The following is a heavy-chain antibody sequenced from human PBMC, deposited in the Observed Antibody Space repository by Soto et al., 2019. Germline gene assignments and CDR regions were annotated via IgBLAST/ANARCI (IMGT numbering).Heavy chain of an antibody. Sequence: PSETLSLTCTVSGGSISSYYWSWIRQPPGKGLEWIRYIYYSGSASYNPSLKSRVTISVDTSKSQFSLKLSSVTAADTAVYFCAKDLASCSTSCSASDAFDIWGQGTMVTVSS. J-gene: IGHJ3*02. CDR3: AKDLASCSTSCSASDAFDI. D-gene: IGHD2-2*01. V-gene: IGHV4-59*01. CDR1: GGSISSYY. CDR2: IYYSGSA.